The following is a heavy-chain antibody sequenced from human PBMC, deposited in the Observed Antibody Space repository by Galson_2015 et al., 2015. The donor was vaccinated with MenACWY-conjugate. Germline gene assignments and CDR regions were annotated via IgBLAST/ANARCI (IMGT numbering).Heavy chain of an antibody. V-gene: IGHV3-7*03. Sequence: SLRLSCAASGFTFSSYWMSWVRQAPGKGLEWVANIKQDGSEKYYVGSVKGRFAISRDNAKNSLYLQMNSLRAEDTAVYYCARESTSLTTFGMDVWGQGTTVTVSS. CDR2: IKQDGSEK. J-gene: IGHJ6*02. CDR1: GFTFSSYW. CDR3: ARESTSLTTFGMDV. D-gene: IGHD4-17*01.